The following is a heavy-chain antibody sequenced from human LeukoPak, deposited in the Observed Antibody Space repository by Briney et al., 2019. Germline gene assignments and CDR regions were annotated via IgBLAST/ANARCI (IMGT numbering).Heavy chain of an antibody. CDR2: INPNSGGT. V-gene: IGHV1-2*04. CDR3: ARGIWFGELSHPFDY. J-gene: IGHJ4*02. D-gene: IGHD3-10*01. CDR1: GYTFTGYY. Sequence: GSSVKVSCKASGYTFTGYYMHWVRQAPGQGLEWMGWINPNSGGTNYAQKFQGWVTMTRDTSISTAYMELSRLRSDDTAVYYCARGIWFGELSHPFDYWGQGTLVTVSS.